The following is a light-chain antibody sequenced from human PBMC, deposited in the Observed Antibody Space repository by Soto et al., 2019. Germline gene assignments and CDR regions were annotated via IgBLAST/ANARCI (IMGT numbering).Light chain of an antibody. J-gene: IGKJ5*01. CDR3: QQYHTTSIT. CDR2: DAS. Sequence: DVQMTQTPSTLSASQADRVTLTCRASQTISSWLDWYQQKPGKAPNLLIYDASTLERGVPSRFSGTGSGTEFTLTIDRLQPDDFATYYCQQYHTTSITFGQGTRLDIK. CDR1: QTISSW. V-gene: IGKV1-5*01.